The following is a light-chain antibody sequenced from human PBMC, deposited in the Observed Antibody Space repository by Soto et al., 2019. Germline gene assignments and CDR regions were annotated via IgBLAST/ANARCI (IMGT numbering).Light chain of an antibody. Sequence: IAHSPSTLTPSGTDRLTITCRASQSISSWLAWYKQKPGQAXNXXXYKASSLESGAQSRFSGSGSGTEFTLTICGLEPEDFEVYYCQQDRILLPTVGEGTRL. CDR3: QQDRILLPT. CDR1: QSISSW. CDR2: KAS. J-gene: IGKJ5*01. V-gene: IGKV1-5*03.